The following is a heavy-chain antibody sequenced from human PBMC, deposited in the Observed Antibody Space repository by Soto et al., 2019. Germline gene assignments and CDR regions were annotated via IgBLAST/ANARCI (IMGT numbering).Heavy chain of an antibody. D-gene: IGHD2-21*02. CDR1: GDSVTTGGYY. CDR2: ISDRGTT. J-gene: IGHJ1*01. Sequence: SETLSLTCTVSGDSVTTGGYYWSWIRHHAGKGLEWIGYISDRGTTDYNPSLRSRITISVDTSKNQFSLTLNSVIAADTAVYYCATPPPYCGGDCYSLYFHHWGQGTLVTVSS. CDR3: ATPPPYCGGDCYSLYFHH. V-gene: IGHV4-31*03.